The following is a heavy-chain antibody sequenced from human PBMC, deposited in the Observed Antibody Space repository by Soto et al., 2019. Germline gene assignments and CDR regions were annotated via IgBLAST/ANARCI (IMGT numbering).Heavy chain of an antibody. CDR2: ISYDGDNE. CDR1: GFTFSSYA. Sequence: GGSLRLSCAASGFTFSSYAMHWVRQAPGKGLEWVALISYDGDNEYYADSVKGRFTISRDSSKNTLYLQMNSLRAEDTAVYYCAKVLVPAAMVNMDVWGQGTTVTVSS. D-gene: IGHD2-2*01. V-gene: IGHV3-30*18. J-gene: IGHJ6*02. CDR3: AKVLVPAAMVNMDV.